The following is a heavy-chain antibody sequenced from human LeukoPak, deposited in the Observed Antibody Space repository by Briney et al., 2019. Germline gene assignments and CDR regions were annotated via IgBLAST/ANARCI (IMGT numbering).Heavy chain of an antibody. V-gene: IGHV3-23*01. J-gene: IGHJ2*01. CDR2: IGADGGTT. CDR1: GFTLSNYD. Sequence: PGGSLRLSCAASGFTLSNYDMSWVRQAPGKGLEWVSAIGADGGTTYADSVKGRFTISRDTSKNTLYLQMNSLRAEDTATYYCAKALNYWYFDLWGRGNLVTVSS. CDR3: AKALNYWYFDL.